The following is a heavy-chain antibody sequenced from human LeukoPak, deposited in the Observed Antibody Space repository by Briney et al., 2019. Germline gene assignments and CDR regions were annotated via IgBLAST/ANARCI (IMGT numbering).Heavy chain of an antibody. CDR1: GYTFTGYY. CDR3: ARGYYYYYGMDV. Sequence: ASVKVSCKASGYTFTGYYIHWVRQAPGQGLEWMGWLNPNSGGTNYAQKLQGRVTMTTDTSTSTAYMELRSLRSDDTAVYYCARGYYYYYGMDVWGQGTTVTVSS. J-gene: IGHJ6*02. CDR2: LNPNSGGT. V-gene: IGHV1-2*02.